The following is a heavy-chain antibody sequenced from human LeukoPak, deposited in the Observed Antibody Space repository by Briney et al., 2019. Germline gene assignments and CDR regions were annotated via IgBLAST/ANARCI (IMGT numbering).Heavy chain of an antibody. D-gene: IGHD1-26*01. CDR3: ASGMRVGPNI. V-gene: IGHV3-48*04. J-gene: IGHJ4*02. CDR1: GFTFSNAW. CDR2: ISSSSDTI. Sequence: SGGSLRLSCAASGFTFSNAWMIWVRKAPGKGLEWVSYISSSSDTIYYADSVKGRFTISRDNAKNSLYLQMNSLRAEDTAVYYCASGMRVGPNIWGQGTLVTVSS.